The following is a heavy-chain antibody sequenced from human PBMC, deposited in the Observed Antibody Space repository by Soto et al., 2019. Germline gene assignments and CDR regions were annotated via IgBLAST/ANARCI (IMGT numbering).Heavy chain of an antibody. J-gene: IGHJ6*01. Sequence: SVKVSCKASGGTFSSYTISWVRPAPGRGLEWMGRIIPILGIANYAQKFQGRVTITADKSTSTAYMELSSLRSEDTAVYYCARDGCSGGSCYYYYYGMDVWGQGTTVTVSS. CDR2: IIPILGIA. D-gene: IGHD2-15*01. CDR1: GGTFSSYT. CDR3: ARDGCSGGSCYYYYYGMDV. V-gene: IGHV1-69*04.